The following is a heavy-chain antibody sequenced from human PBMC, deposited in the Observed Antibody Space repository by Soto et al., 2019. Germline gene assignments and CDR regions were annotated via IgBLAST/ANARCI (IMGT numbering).Heavy chain of an antibody. CDR1: GFTFSSYG. J-gene: IGHJ4*02. V-gene: IGHV3-30*18. CDR2: ISYDGSNK. D-gene: IGHD2-21*01. CDR3: AKDWAGGERVAGDY. Sequence: QVQLVESGGGVVQPGRSLRLSCAASGFTFSSYGMHWVRQAPGKGLEWVAVISYDGSNKYYADYVKGRFTISRDNSKNTLYLQMNSLRAEDTAVYYCAKDWAGGERVAGDYWGQGTLVTVSS.